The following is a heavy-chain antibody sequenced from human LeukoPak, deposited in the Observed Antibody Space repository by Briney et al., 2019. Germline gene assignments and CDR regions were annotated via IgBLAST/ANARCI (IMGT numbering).Heavy chain of an antibody. D-gene: IGHD2-21*02. CDR2: ITGSGGRT. Sequence: PGGSLRLSCAASGFTFSSYWMSWVRQAPGEGLEWVSTITGSGGRTYYADSVKGRFTISRDNSKNTLYLQMNSLRAEDTAVYYCAKGRLVVTALDYWGQGTLVTVSS. V-gene: IGHV3-23*01. J-gene: IGHJ4*02. CDR3: AKGRLVVTALDY. CDR1: GFTFSSYW.